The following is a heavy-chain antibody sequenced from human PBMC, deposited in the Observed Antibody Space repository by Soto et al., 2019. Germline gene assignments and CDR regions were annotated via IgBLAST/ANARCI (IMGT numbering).Heavy chain of an antibody. CDR2: IYYSGST. Sequence: PSETLSLTCTVSGGSISSGGYYWSWIRQHPGKGLEWIGYIYYSGSTYYNPSLKSRVTISVDTSKNQFSLKLSSVPAADTAVYYCAGSPSSIHFDYWGQGTLVTVSS. V-gene: IGHV4-31*03. D-gene: IGHD1-26*01. CDR1: GGSISSGGYY. CDR3: AGSPSSIHFDY. J-gene: IGHJ4*02.